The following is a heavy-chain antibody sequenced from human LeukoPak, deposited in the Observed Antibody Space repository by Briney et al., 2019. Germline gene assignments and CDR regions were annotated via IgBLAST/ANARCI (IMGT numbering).Heavy chain of an antibody. CDR1: GFTFSSYW. Sequence: PGGSLRLSCAASGFTFSSYWMSWVRQAPGKGLEWVANIKQDGGEKYYVDSVKGRFTISRDNAKNSLYLQMNSLRAEDTAVYYCARASRGYSSRWAFDIWGQGTMVTVSS. J-gene: IGHJ3*02. CDR2: IKQDGGEK. D-gene: IGHD5-18*01. V-gene: IGHV3-7*01. CDR3: ARASRGYSSRWAFDI.